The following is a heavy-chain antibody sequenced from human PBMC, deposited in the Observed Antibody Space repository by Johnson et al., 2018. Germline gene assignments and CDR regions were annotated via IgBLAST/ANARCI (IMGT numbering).Heavy chain of an antibody. CDR3: TRHPPKAAAYYYGMDV. CDR1: GFTFSSYG. J-gene: IGHJ6*02. Sequence: QVQLVESGGGVVQPGRSLRLSCAASGFTFSSYGMHWVRQAPGKGLEWVAVISYDGSNKYYAASVKGRFTISRDDSKNTAYLQMNSLKTEDTAVYYCTRHPPKAAAYYYGMDVWGQGTTVTVSS. V-gene: IGHV3-30*03. CDR2: ISYDGSNK. D-gene: IGHD6-13*01.